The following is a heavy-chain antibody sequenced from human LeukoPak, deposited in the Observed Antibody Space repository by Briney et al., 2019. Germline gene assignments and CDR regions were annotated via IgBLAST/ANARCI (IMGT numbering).Heavy chain of an antibody. D-gene: IGHD4/OR15-4a*01. J-gene: IGHJ4*02. Sequence: PSETLSLTCTVSGGSISSSSYYWGWIRQPPGKGLEWIGSIYYSGSTYYNPSLKGRVTISVDTSKNQFSLKLSSVTAADTAVYYCARQVRAPGFFDYWGQGTLVTVSS. CDR2: IYYSGST. CDR1: GGSISSSSYY. V-gene: IGHV4-39*01. CDR3: ARQVRAPGFFDY.